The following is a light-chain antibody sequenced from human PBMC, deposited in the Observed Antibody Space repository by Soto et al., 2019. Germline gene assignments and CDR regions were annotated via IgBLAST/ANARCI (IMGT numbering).Light chain of an antibody. CDR1: SSDVGSYNF. J-gene: IGLJ1*01. CDR2: EVS. CDR3: SSYTTSSKYV. V-gene: IGLV2-14*01. Sequence: QSALTQPASVSGSPGQSITISCTGTSSDVGSYNFVSWYQHLPGKAPKLMIYEVSNRPSGVSDRFSGSKSGNTASLTISGLQAEEEAAYYCSSYTTSSKYVFGTGTKVTVL.